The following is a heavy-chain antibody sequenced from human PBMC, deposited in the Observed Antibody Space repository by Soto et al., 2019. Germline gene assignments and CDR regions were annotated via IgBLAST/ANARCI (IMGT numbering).Heavy chain of an antibody. CDR3: ARGXEYTIFGVVTPSNWFDP. J-gene: IGHJ5*02. CDR1: GGTFSSYA. V-gene: IGHV1-69*06. D-gene: IGHD3-3*01. CDR2: IIPIFGTA. Sequence: SVQVSCKASGGTFSSYAISWVRQAPGQGLEWMGGIIPIFGTANYAQKFQGRVTITADKSTSTAYMELSSLRSEDTAVYYCARGXEYTIFGVVTPSNWFDPWGQGTLVTVSS.